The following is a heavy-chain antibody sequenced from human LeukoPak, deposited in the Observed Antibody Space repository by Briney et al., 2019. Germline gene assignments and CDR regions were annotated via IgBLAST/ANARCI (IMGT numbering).Heavy chain of an antibody. V-gene: IGHV3-30*02. CDR1: GFTFSSYG. CDR2: TRYDGSNK. CDR3: AKDLRYSSPYYFDY. J-gene: IGHJ4*02. D-gene: IGHD6-6*01. Sequence: TGGSLRLSCAASGFTFSSYGMHWVRQAPGKGLEWVAFTRYDGSNKYYADSVKGRFTISRDNSKNTLYLQMNSLRAEDTAVYYCAKDLRYSSPYYFDYWGQGTLVTVSS.